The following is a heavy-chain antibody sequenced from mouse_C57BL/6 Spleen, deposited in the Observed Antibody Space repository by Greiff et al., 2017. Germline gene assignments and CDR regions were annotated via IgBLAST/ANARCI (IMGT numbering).Heavy chain of an antibody. J-gene: IGHJ4*01. V-gene: IGHV1-50*01. D-gene: IGHD2-5*01. CDR1: GYTFTSYW. CDR2: FDPSYSHT. Sequence: QVQLQQPGAELVKPGASVKLSCKASGYTFTSYWMQWVKQRPGQGLEWIGEFDPSYSHTNYNQKFKGKATLTVDTSSSTAYMQLSSLTSEDSAVYYCSRQVYYSNLYYAMDDWGQGTSGTVSS. CDR3: SRQVYYSNLYYAMDD.